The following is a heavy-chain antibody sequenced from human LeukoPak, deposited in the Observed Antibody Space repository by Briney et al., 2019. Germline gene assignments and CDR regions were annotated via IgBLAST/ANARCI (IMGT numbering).Heavy chain of an antibody. D-gene: IGHD4-17*01. V-gene: IGHV4-39*06. CDR3: ARVTRYADWRDHYYIEV. CDR1: AVTICGNRYD. Sequence: SETLSFTSTVSAVTICGNRYDWRWFRQPPGKGPERIANIHYSGSVYYCPSLQTLATISVKASNNPFRLQLTSLTPADTSVYFCARVTRYADWRDHYYIEVCGKEATVIVSS. J-gene: IGHJ6*03. CDR2: IHYSGSV.